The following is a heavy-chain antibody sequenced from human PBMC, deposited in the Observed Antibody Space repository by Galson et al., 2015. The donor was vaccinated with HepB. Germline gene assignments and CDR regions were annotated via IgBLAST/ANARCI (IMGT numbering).Heavy chain of an antibody. CDR2: IKSKTDGGTT. J-gene: IGHJ4*02. CDR1: GFTFSNAW. V-gene: IGHV3-15*07. D-gene: IGHD5-12*01. CDR3: TTDQWRWADIATLYY. Sequence: SLRLSCAASGFTFSNAWMNWVRQAPGKGLEWVGRIKSKTDGGTTDYAAPVKGRFTISRDDSKNTLYLQMNSLKTEDTAVYYCTTDQWRWADIATLYYWGQGTLVTVSS.